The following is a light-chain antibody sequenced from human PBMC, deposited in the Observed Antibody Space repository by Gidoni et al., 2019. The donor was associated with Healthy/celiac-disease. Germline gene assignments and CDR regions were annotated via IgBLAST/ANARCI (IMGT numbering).Light chain of an antibody. J-gene: IGLJ3*02. Sequence: SALTQPAHLSGSPGQSITISCTGTSSDVGGYNYVSWYQQHPGKAPKLMIYDVSNRPSWVSNRFSGSKSGNTASLTISGLQAEDEADYYCSSYTSSSTWVFGGGTKLTVL. CDR1: SSDVGGYNY. CDR2: DVS. V-gene: IGLV2-14*03. CDR3: SSYTSSSTWV.